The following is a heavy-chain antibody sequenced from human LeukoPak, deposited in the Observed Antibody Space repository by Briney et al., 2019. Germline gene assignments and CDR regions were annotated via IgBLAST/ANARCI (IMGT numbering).Heavy chain of an antibody. CDR3: ARQEFGGVDY. V-gene: IGHV4-59*08. D-gene: IGHD3-16*01. Sequence: SETLSLTCTVSGGSISSYYWSWIRQPPGKGLEWIGYIYYSGSTNYNPSLKSRVTISVDTSKNQFSLKLGSVTAADTAVYYCARQEFGGVDYWGQGTLVTVSS. CDR1: GGSISSYY. CDR2: IYYSGST. J-gene: IGHJ4*02.